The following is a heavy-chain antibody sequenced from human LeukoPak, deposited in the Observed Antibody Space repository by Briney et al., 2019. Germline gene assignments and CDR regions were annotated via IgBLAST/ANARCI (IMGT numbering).Heavy chain of an antibody. J-gene: IGHJ4*02. CDR3: ARVSRWTRKGAFDY. V-gene: IGHV4-39*01. CDR1: GGSISSSSYY. CDR2: IYYSGST. Sequence: PSETLSLTCTVSGGSISSSSYYWGWIRQPPGKGLEWIGSIYYSGSTYYNPSLKSRVTISVDTSKNQFSLKLNSVTAADTAVYYCARVSRWTRKGAFDYWGQGTLVTVSS. D-gene: IGHD4-23*01.